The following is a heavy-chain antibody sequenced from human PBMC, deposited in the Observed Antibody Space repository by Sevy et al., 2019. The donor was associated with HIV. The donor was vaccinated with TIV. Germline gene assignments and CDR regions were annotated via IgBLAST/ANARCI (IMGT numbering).Heavy chain of an antibody. D-gene: IGHD1-20*01. Sequence: SETLSLTCFVSGGSISSNSYYWGWIRQPPGRELEWIGTIHYGGSTYYNPSLQNRVTLSVDTSKNHFSLQLSSLTAADEALYYCARRGIAGSTDYFDYCGQGTLVTVSS. J-gene: IGHJ4*02. V-gene: IGHV4-39*02. CDR1: GGSISSNSYY. CDR2: IHYGGST. CDR3: ARRGIAGSTDYFDY.